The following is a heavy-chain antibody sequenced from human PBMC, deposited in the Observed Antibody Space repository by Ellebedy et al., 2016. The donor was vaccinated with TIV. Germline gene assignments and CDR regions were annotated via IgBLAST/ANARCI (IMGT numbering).Heavy chain of an antibody. J-gene: IGHJ5*02. CDR3: ARDDPSGWLDP. D-gene: IGHD3-10*01. V-gene: IGHV4-61*01. Sequence: MPGGSLRLSCTVSGGSVSSGRYYWRWIRQPPGKGLAWVGYIYYSGSTNYNPSLKSRVTISIDTSKNQFSLLLTSVTAADTAVYYCARDDPSGWLDPWGQGTLVTVSS. CDR1: GGSVSSGRYY. CDR2: IYYSGST.